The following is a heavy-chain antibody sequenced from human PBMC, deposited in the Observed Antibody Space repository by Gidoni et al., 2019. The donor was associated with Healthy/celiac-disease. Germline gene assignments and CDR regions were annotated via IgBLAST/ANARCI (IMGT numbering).Heavy chain of an antibody. D-gene: IGHD1-26*01. CDR1: ELTFSVSA. J-gene: IGHJ4*02. V-gene: IGHV3-73*01. CDR2: IRNTANSYAT. CDR3: TRRFRGVGATNFDY. Sequence: EVQPVATGGGLVQPGGSLTLSCAASELTFSVSAMHWVRQASGKGLEWVGRIRNTANSYATAYAASVKGRFTISRDDSKNTAYLQMNSLKTEDTAVYYCTRRFRGVGATNFDYWGQGTLVTVSS.